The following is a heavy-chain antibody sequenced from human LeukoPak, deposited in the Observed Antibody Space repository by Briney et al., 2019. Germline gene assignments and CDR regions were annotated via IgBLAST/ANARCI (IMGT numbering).Heavy chain of an antibody. CDR3: ARDPSAFDI. Sequence: PSETLSLTCTVSGGSISSYYWSWIRQPPGKGLEWIGYIYYSGSTNYNPSLKSRVTISVDTSKNQFSLKLSSVTAADTAVYYCARDPSAFDIWGQGTMVTVSS. CDR2: IYYSGST. CDR1: GGSISSYY. J-gene: IGHJ3*02. D-gene: IGHD5-24*01. V-gene: IGHV4-59*01.